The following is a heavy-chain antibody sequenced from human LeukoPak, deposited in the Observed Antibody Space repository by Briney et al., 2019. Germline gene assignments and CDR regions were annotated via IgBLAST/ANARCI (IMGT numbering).Heavy chain of an antibody. V-gene: IGHV5-10-1*01. J-gene: IGHJ1*01. CDR2: LLPGDSTT. CDR1: RYSFSSYW. Sequence: GESLKISCKASRYSFSSYWISWVRQMPGKGLEWMGRLLPGDSTTNYSPSFRGHVTISTDKSISTAYLQWSSLKASDTAIYFCARHYCGGGCYEAEFFQHWGQGTLVTVSS. CDR3: ARHYCGGGCYEAEFFQH. D-gene: IGHD2-21*02.